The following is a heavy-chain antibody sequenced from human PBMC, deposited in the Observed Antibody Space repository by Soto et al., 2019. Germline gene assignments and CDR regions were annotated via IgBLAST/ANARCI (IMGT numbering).Heavy chain of an antibody. CDR1: GFTFSSYA. J-gene: IGHJ4*02. D-gene: IGHD4-17*01. CDR3: AKLDYGDYFAPDFDY. V-gene: IGHV3-23*01. Sequence: PGGSLRLSCAASGFTFSSYAMSWVRQAPGKGLEWVSAISGSGGSTYYADSVKGRFTIFRDNSKNTLYLQMMSLRAVYIAVYYCAKLDYGDYFAPDFDYWGQGSLVTVSS. CDR2: ISGSGGST.